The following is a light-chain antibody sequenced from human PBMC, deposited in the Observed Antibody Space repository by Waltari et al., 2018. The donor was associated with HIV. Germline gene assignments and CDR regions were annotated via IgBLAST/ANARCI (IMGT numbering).Light chain of an antibody. CDR1: QDISSY. J-gene: IGKJ1*01. V-gene: IGKV1-8*01. Sequence: AIRMTQSPSSFPASTGDRVTITCRASQDISSYLAWYQQKPGKATNLLIYGGSTLQTGVPSRFSGSGSGTDFTLTISCLQSEDFATYYCQRYYNYPRTFGQGTKVEIK. CDR3: QRYYNYPRT. CDR2: GGS.